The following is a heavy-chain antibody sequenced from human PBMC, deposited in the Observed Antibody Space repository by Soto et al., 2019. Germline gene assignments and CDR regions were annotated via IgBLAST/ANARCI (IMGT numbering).Heavy chain of an antibody. D-gene: IGHD6-13*01. V-gene: IGHV1-69*02. CDR3: ARDRDNSNWPNFAY. Sequence: QVQLVQSGSEVKKPGSSVKVSCKASGGTFSIYTISWVRQAPGQGLEWMGRVIPIFDVTSYAQRFQGRVTITADKSTTPAYMEMSSLRSEDTAVYYCARDRDNSNWPNFAYWGQGTLVTVSS. CDR1: GGTFSIYT. CDR2: VIPIFDVT. J-gene: IGHJ4*02.